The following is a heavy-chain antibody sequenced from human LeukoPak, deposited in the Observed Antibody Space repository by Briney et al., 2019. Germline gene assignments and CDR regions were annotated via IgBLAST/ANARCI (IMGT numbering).Heavy chain of an antibody. D-gene: IGHD3-10*01. CDR2: ISSSSSYI. Sequence: PGGSLRLSCAASGFTFSSYSMNWVRQAPGKGLEWVSYISSSSSYIYYADSVKGRFTISRDNAKNSLYLQMNSLRAEDTAVYYCARESTMVRGVITHFDYWGQGTLVTVSS. CDR1: GFTFSSYS. CDR3: ARESTMVRGVITHFDY. J-gene: IGHJ4*02. V-gene: IGHV3-21*05.